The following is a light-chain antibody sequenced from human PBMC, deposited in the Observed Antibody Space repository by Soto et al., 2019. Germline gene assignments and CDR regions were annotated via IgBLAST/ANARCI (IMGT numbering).Light chain of an antibody. J-gene: IGKJ5*01. CDR3: QQYGISPNT. V-gene: IGKV3-20*01. CDR2: GGS. Sequence: EIVLTQSPGTLSLSPGERATLACRASQSVRSSYLAWYQQKPGQAPRLLIYGGSSRATGIPDRFGGSGSGTDFTLTISRLEPEDFAVYWCQQYGISPNTFGQGTRLEIK. CDR1: QSVRSSY.